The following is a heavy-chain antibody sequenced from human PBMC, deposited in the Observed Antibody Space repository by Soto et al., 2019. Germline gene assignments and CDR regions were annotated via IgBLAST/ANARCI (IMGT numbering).Heavy chain of an antibody. J-gene: IGHJ4*02. V-gene: IGHV3-23*01. Sequence: EVQLLESGGGLVQPGGSLRLSCAASGFTFSSYAMSWVRQAPGKGLEWVSAISGSGGSTYYADSVKGRFTISRDNSKNTLYLQMNSLRAEDTAVYYCANSLPVVSVAATPDNPFDYWGQGTLVTVSS. D-gene: IGHD2-15*01. CDR2: ISGSGGST. CDR3: ANSLPVVSVAATPDNPFDY. CDR1: GFTFSSYA.